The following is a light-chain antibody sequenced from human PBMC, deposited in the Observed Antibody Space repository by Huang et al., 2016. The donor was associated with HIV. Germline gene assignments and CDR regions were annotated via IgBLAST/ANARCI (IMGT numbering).Light chain of an antibody. J-gene: IGKJ3*01. CDR3: QQYNNWPIT. V-gene: IGKV3-15*01. Sequence: EIVMTQSPATLSVSPGERVTLSCRASQSVSSDVAWYQQKPGQAPRLLISCASTRATGNPARFTGRGSGTEFTLTISSLQSEHFAVYYCQQYNNWPITFGPGTRVDAK. CDR2: CAS. CDR1: QSVSSD.